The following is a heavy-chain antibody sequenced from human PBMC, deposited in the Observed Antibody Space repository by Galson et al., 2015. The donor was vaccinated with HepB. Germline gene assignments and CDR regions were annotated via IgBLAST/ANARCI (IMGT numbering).Heavy chain of an antibody. D-gene: IGHD4-17*01. CDR2: IDPSDSYT. Sequence: QSGAEVKKPGESLRISCKGSGYSFTSYWISWVRQMPGKGLEWMGRIDPSDSYTNYSPSFQGHVTISADKSISTAYLQLSSLKASDTAMYYCARHVVDYGDHSWFDPWGQGTLVTVSS. CDR1: GYSFTSYW. J-gene: IGHJ5*02. CDR3: ARHVVDYGDHSWFDP. V-gene: IGHV5-10-1*01.